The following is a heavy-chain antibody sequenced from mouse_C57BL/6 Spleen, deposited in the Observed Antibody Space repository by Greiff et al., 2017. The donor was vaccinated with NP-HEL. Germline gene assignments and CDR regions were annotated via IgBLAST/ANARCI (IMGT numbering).Heavy chain of an antibody. Sequence: QVQLQQSGAELVKPGASVKISCKASGYTFTDYYINWVKQRPGQGLEWIGKIGPGSGSTYYNEKFKGKATLTADKSSSTAYMQLSSLTSEDSAVYFCARMVYYGSHGGWYFDVWGTGTTVTVSS. J-gene: IGHJ1*03. CDR2: IGPGSGST. CDR1: GYTFTDYY. D-gene: IGHD1-1*01. CDR3: ARMVYYGSHGGWYFDV. V-gene: IGHV1-77*01.